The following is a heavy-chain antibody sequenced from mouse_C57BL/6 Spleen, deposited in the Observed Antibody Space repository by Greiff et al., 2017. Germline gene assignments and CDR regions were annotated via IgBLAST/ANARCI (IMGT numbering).Heavy chain of an antibody. CDR3: AREGTYYGSCYEASWDEGDIDY. J-gene: IGHJ4*01. CDR1: GYTFTSYD. Sequence: VKLQESGPELVKPGASVKLSCKASGYTFTSYDINWVKQRPGQGLEWIGWIYPRAGSTKYNEKFKGKATLTVDTSSNTAYMELHSLTSEDSAVYFCAREGTYYGSCYEASWDEGDIDYWGQGTSVTVSS. V-gene: IGHV1-85*01. CDR2: IYPRAGST. D-gene: IGHD1-1*01.